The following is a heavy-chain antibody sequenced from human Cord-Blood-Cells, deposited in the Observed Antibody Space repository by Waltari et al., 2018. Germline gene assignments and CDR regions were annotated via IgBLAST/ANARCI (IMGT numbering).Heavy chain of an antibody. CDR3: ARETMYSSSSFDY. D-gene: IGHD6-6*01. CDR2: IYYSGST. J-gene: IGHJ4*02. CDR1: GGSISSYY. V-gene: IGHV4-59*01. Sequence: QVQLQESGPGLVKPSETLSLTCTVSGGSISSYYWSWIRQPPGKGLEWIGYIYYSGSTNYNPSLKSRVTISVDTSKNQFSLKLSSVTAADTAVYYCARETMYSSSSFDYWGQGTLVTVSS.